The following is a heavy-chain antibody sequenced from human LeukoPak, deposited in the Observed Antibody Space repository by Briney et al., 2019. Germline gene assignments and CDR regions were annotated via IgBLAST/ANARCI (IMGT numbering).Heavy chain of an antibody. Sequence: ASVKVSCKASGYTFTSYYMHWVRQAPGQGLEWMGIINPSGGSTSYAQKFQGRVTMTRDTSTSTVYMELSSLRSEDTAVYYCARELTYYGFWSGQNNWFDPWGQGTLVTVSS. CDR2: INPSGGST. CDR3: ARELTYYGFWSGQNNWFDP. V-gene: IGHV1-46*01. D-gene: IGHD3-3*01. J-gene: IGHJ5*02. CDR1: GYTFTSYY.